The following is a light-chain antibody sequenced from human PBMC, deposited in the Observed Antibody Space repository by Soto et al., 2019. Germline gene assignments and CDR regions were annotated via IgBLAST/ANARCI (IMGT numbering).Light chain of an antibody. CDR1: QSVYSY. Sequence: EVVLTQSPATLSLSPGERATLSCRASQSVYSYLAWYQQKPGQPPRLLISDVSNLATGIPARFSGSGYGTHFTLTISSLAPGDFAVYYCQHRDDWPFAFGGGTKVEIK. CDR2: DVS. V-gene: IGKV3-11*01. J-gene: IGKJ4*01. CDR3: QHRDDWPFA.